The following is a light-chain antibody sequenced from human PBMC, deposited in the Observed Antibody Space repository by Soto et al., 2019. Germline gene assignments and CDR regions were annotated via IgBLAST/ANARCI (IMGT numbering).Light chain of an antibody. CDR2: EVS. CDR3: SSYTRSSTLDVV. CDR1: SSDVGDYKY. V-gene: IGLV2-14*01. J-gene: IGLJ2*01. Sequence: QSALTQPASVSGSPGQSITISCTGTSSDVGDYKYVSWYQQHPGKAPKLIIYEVSNRPSGVSNRFSGSKSGNTASLTISGLQAEDEADYYCSSYTRSSTLDVVFGGGTKVTVL.